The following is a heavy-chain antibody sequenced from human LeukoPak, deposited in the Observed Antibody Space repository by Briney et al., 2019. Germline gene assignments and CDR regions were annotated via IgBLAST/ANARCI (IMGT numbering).Heavy chain of an antibody. CDR3: ARHLSGYDPAFDI. CDR2: IYPGDSDT. CDR1: GYSFTSYW. Sequence: GASLQISCQGSGYSFTSYWIGWVRQLPGKGLEWMGIIYPGDSDTRYSASFQGQVTISADKSISTAYLQWSSLKASDTAMYYCARHLSGYDPAFDIWGQGTMVTVSS. V-gene: IGHV5-51*01. J-gene: IGHJ3*02. D-gene: IGHD5-12*01.